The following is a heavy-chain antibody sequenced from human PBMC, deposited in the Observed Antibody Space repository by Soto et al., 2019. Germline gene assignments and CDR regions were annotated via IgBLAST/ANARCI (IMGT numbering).Heavy chain of an antibody. CDR3: AEDQSEAAHF. V-gene: IGHV4-4*07. J-gene: IGHJ3*01. CDR1: GDSMNSYY. Sequence: QVQLQESGPGLVEPSETLPLTCTVSGDSMNSYYWSWIRQSAEKGLEWIGRITATATTTSKPSLKSRITLSVDAPKNQFAPNPNFVTAPATAVHFGAEDQSEAAHFWGARTAVTVS. CDR2: ITATATT.